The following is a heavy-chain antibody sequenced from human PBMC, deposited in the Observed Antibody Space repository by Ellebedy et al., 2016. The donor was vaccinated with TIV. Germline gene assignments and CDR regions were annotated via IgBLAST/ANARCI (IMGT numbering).Heavy chain of an antibody. V-gene: IGHV3-74*01. CDR2: INNDGSST. CDR1: GFTFSSYW. J-gene: IGHJ5*02. CDR3: ARGGGYYYDSSGYYGGWFDP. Sequence: GGSLRLSCAASGFTFSSYWMHWVRQAPGKGLVWVSHINNDGSSTSYADSVKGRFTISRDNAKNTLYLQMNSLRAEDTAVYYCARGGGYYYDSSGYYGGWFDPWGQGTLVTVSS. D-gene: IGHD3-22*01.